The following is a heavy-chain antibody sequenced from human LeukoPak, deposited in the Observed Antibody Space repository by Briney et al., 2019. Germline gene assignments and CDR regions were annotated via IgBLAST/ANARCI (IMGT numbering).Heavy chain of an antibody. CDR2: IYYSGST. CDR1: GGSISSSSYY. V-gene: IGHV4-39*01. J-gene: IGHJ2*01. CDR3: ARHEVSWYFDL. D-gene: IGHD1-14*01. Sequence: SETLSLTCTVSGGSISSSSYYWGWIRQPPGKGLEWIGSIYYSGSTYYNPSLKSRVTISVDTSKNQFSLKLSSVTAADTAVYYRARHEVSWYFDLWGRGTLVTVSS.